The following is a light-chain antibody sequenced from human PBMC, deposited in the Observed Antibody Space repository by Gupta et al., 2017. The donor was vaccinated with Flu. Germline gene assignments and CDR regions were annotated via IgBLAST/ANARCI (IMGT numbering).Light chain of an antibody. Sequence: DIVMTQSPLSLPVTPGEPAAISCRSSQSLLHSNGYNYLDWYLQKPGQSPQLLLYLVSMRSSGVPDTSRGRGPGTDFTLRIRMVMAADLGLHYCRQSLPTPRTFGEGRRMEI. CDR3: RQSLPTPRT. J-gene: IGKJ5*01. V-gene: IGKV2-28*01. CDR1: QSLLHSNGYNY. CDR2: LVS.